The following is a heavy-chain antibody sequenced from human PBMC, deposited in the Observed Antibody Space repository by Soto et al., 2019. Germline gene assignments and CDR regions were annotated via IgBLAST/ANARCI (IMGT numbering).Heavy chain of an antibody. Sequence: QLQLQESGPGLVKPSETLSLTCTVSGGSISSSSYYWGWIRQPPGKGLEWIGSIYYSGSTYYNPSLTSRVTISVDTSKNQFSLKLSSVTAADTAVYYCARLNVVTVTTRWWFDPWGQGTLVTVSS. D-gene: IGHD4-17*01. V-gene: IGHV4-39*01. J-gene: IGHJ5*02. CDR2: IYYSGST. CDR3: ARLNVVTVTTRWWFDP. CDR1: GGSISSSSYY.